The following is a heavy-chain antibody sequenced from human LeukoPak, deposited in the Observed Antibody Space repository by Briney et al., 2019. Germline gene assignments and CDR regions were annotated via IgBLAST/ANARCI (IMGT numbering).Heavy chain of an antibody. Sequence: PWGSLRLSCAGSGFTFSSHAIHWVRQAPGKGLEWVTIISYDGSNKYYADSVKGRFTISRDNSKNTLYLQMNSLRAEDTAVYYCARERELWSIGPLNYYYYMDVWGKGTTVTVSS. CDR1: GFTFSSHA. D-gene: IGHD3-16*01. CDR3: ARERELWSIGPLNYYYYMDV. CDR2: ISYDGSNK. V-gene: IGHV3-30*04. J-gene: IGHJ6*03.